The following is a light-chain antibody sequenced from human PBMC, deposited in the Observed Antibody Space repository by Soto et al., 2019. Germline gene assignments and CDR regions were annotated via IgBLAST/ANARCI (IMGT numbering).Light chain of an antibody. CDR3: CSYAGSSTFEV. J-gene: IGLJ1*01. CDR2: EGS. CDR1: SSDVGSYNL. V-gene: IGLV2-23*03. Sequence: QSVLTQPASVSGSPGQSITISCTGTSSDVGSYNLVCWYQQHPGKAPKLMIYEGSKRPSGVSNRFSGSKSGNTASLTISGLPAEDEADYYCCSYAGSSTFEVFGTGTKLTVL.